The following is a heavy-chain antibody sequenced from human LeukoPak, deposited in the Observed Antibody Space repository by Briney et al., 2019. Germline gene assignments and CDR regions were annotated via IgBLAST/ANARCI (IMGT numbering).Heavy chain of an antibody. CDR2: INPESGGT. CDR1: GYTFTGYY. CDR3: ARLPVIVGAWSPIDY. D-gene: IGHD1-26*01. Sequence: ASVKVSCKASGYTFTGYYMHWVRQAPGQGLEWMGWINPESGGTNYAQQFQGRVTMTRDTSISTAYMELTNLRSDDTAVYYCARLPVIVGAWSPIDYWGQGTRVTVSS. V-gene: IGHV1-2*02. J-gene: IGHJ4*02.